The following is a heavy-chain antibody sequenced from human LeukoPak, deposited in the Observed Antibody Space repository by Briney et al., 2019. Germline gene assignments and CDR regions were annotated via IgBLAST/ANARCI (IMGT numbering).Heavy chain of an antibody. V-gene: IGHV1-18*01. Sequence: ASVKVSCKASGYTFTSYGISWVRQAPGQGLEWMGWISAYNGNTNYAQKLQGRVTMTTDTSTSTAYMELRRLRSDDTAVYYCARDIRTLDYYDSQSPCYFDYWGQGTLVTVSS. D-gene: IGHD3-22*01. CDR1: GYTFTSYG. J-gene: IGHJ4*02. CDR2: ISAYNGNT. CDR3: ARDIRTLDYYDSQSPCYFDY.